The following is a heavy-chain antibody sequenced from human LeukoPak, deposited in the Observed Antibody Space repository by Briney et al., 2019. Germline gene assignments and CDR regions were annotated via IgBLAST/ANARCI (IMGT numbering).Heavy chain of an antibody. CDR3: AKDLYSSWLDY. J-gene: IGHJ4*02. CDR2: IWYDGSNK. D-gene: IGHD6-13*01. CDR1: GFTFSIYG. Sequence: PGGSLRLSCAASGFTFSIYGMHWVRQAPGKGLEWVAVIWYDGSNKYYADSVKGRFTISRDNSKNTLYLQMNSLRAEDTAVYYCAKDLYSSWLDYWGQGTLVTVSS. V-gene: IGHV3-33*06.